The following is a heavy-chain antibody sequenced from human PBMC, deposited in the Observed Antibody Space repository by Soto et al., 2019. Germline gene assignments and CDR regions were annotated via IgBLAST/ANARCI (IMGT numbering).Heavy chain of an antibody. J-gene: IGHJ6*02. CDR3: ARARPRKRDYDYGMDV. CDR1: GFTFSSYG. V-gene: IGHV3-33*01. D-gene: IGHD5-12*01. Sequence: QVQLVESGGGVVQPGRSLRLSCAASGFTFSSYGMHWVRQAPGKGLEWVAVIWYDGSNKYYADSVKGRFTISRDNAKNTLYLKMNSLRAEDTAVYYCARARPRKRDYDYGMDVWGQGTTVTVSS. CDR2: IWYDGSNK.